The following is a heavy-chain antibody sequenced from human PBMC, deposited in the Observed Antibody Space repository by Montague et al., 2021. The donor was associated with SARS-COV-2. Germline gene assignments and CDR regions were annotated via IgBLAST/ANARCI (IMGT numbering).Heavy chain of an antibody. CDR3: ARAASVTTFFRGVRVAMDA. CDR1: GGSIAGYY. CDR2: VNHSGST. V-gene: IGHV4-34*01. J-gene: IGHJ6*02. D-gene: IGHD4-11*01. Sequence: SETLSLTCAVYGGSIAGYYWSWIRQSPGKRREWIGEVNHSGSTNYNPSLKSRVTISIDTSKNQFSLKLNSVTATDTAVYYCARAASVTTFFRGVRVAMDAWGQGTMVTVSS.